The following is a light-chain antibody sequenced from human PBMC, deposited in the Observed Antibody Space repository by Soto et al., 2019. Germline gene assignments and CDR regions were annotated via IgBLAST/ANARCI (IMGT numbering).Light chain of an antibody. J-gene: IGKJ1*01. CDR2: GAS. V-gene: IGKV3-15*01. CDR1: QSVGTN. Sequence: EIVMTQSPATLSVSPGERATFSCRASQSVGTNLAWYRQKSGQAPSLLIYGASARAPGIPARFGGSGSGTEFTLTISSLQSEDFAVYYCQQYDNRRTFGQGTKVEVK. CDR3: QQYDNRRT.